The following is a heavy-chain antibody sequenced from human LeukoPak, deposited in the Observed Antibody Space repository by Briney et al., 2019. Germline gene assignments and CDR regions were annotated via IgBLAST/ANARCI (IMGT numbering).Heavy chain of an antibody. CDR3: ARGRHSTSGPSHY. CDR2: INPNSGGT. V-gene: IGHV1-2*02. D-gene: IGHD5-12*01. J-gene: IGHJ4*02. Sequence: ASVKVSCKASGYTFTGYYMHWVRQAPGQGLEWMGWINPNSGGTNYAQKFQGRVTMTRDTSISTAYMKLSRLRSDDTAVYYCARGRHSTSGPSHYWGQGTLVTVSS. CDR1: GYTFTGYY.